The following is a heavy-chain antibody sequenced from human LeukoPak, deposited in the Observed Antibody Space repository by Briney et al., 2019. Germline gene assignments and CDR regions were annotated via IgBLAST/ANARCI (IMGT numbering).Heavy chain of an antibody. CDR1: GVSFCGYS. CDR2: INHSRST. V-gene: IGHV4-34*01. Sequence: PSVTLSLTCAVYGVSFCGYSWSWIRHPPGQGLEWIGDINHSRSTNSHTPLKSRVTISVDTSKNQFSLKLSSVTAADTAVYYCAREQGDRAQYITIFGPDPDYYYYGMDVWGQGTTVTVSS. CDR3: AREQGDRAQYITIFGPDPDYYYYGMDV. J-gene: IGHJ6*02. D-gene: IGHD3-3*01.